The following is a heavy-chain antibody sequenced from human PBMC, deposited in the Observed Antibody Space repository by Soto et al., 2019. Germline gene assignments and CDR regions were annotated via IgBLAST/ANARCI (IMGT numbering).Heavy chain of an antibody. Sequence: QVQLVQSGAEVKKPGSSVKVSCKASGGTFSSYAISWVRQAPGQGLEWMGGIIPIFGTANYAQKFQGRVTITADEXXXXXXXXXXXXXXXDTAVYYCARSRRELPLGYFDYWGQGTLVTVSS. CDR2: IIPIFGTA. CDR3: ARSRRELPLGYFDY. J-gene: IGHJ4*02. CDR1: GGTFSSYA. D-gene: IGHD1-26*01. V-gene: IGHV1-69*01.